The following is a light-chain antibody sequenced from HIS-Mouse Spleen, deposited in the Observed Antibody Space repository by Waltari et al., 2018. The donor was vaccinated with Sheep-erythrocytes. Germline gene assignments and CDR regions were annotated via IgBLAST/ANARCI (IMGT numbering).Light chain of an antibody. CDR2: DVS. CDR1: SRDVGGYNY. Sequence: QSALTQPRSVSGSPGQSVTISCTGNSRDVGGYNYVSWYQPHPGKSPKLMSCDVSKGASVVPDLCSGYKSGNTASLQISGLQAEDEAYYYCCSYACSSSFVFGTGTKVTVL. J-gene: IGLJ1*01. V-gene: IGLV2-11*01. CDR3: CSYACSSSFV.